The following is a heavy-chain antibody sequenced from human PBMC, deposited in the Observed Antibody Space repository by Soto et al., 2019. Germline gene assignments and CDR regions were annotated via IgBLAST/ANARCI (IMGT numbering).Heavy chain of an antibody. Sequence: SVKVSCKASGATFSSYAISWLRQAPGQGLEWMGGIIPIFGTANYAQKFQGRVTITADESTSTAYMELSSLRSEDTAVYYCATRSITIVGGVITYYYYCMDVWGQGTTVTVSS. D-gene: IGHD3-3*01. CDR2: IIPIFGTA. CDR3: ATRSITIVGGVITYYYYCMDV. J-gene: IGHJ6*02. CDR1: GATFSSYA. V-gene: IGHV1-69*13.